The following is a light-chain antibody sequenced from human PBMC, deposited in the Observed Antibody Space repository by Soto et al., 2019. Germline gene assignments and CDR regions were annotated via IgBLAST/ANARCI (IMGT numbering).Light chain of an antibody. CDR1: QNVRTF. V-gene: IGKV3-11*01. CDR3: QQHSHWPPWT. CDR2: GAS. Sequence: EVVLTQSPATLSLSPGERATLSCRASQNVRTFLDWYQQKPGQAPRLLIYGASNRATGIPDRFSGSGSGTDFTLTISSLEPEDVAVYYCQQHSHWPPWTCGQGTRVEIQ. J-gene: IGKJ1*01.